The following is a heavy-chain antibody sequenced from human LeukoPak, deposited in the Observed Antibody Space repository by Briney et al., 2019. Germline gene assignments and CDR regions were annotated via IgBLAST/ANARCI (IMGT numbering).Heavy chain of an antibody. D-gene: IGHD6-19*01. CDR2: IYHSGST. V-gene: IGHV4-38-2*02. CDR3: ARVGSSGWYYNWFDP. Sequence: SETLSLTCTVSGYSISSGYYWGWIRQPPGKGLEWIGSIYHSGSTYYNPSLKSRVTISVDTSKNQFSLKLSSVTAADTAVYYCARVGSSGWYYNWFDPWGQGTLVIVSS. J-gene: IGHJ5*02. CDR1: GYSISSGYY.